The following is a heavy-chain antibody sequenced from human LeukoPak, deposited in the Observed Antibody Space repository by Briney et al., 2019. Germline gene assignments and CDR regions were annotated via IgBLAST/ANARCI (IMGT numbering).Heavy chain of an antibody. J-gene: IGHJ6*02. Sequence: GRSLRLSCAASGFTFTNFGMHWVRQTPGRGLEWVALVSYGGTNKYYTPSVKGRSTISRDNSKNTVYLQMNSLRAEDTAVYYCARDRFGSGTFDNYFYGMDVWGQGTTVTVSS. V-gene: IGHV3-30*03. D-gene: IGHD3-10*01. CDR3: ARDRFGSGTFDNYFYGMDV. CDR1: GFTFTNFG. CDR2: VSYGGTNK.